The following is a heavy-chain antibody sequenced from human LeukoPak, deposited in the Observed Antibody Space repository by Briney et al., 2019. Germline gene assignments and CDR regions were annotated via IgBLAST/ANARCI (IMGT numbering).Heavy chain of an antibody. D-gene: IGHD6-6*01. J-gene: IGHJ4*02. Sequence: GGSLRLSCAASGFTFRNHWMHWVRQTPGKGLVWVSRISSDGSSTTYADSVKGRFTISRDNAKNTLYLQMNNLRAEDTAMYYCARDQRVTGRPDIDYWGQGTQIIVSS. V-gene: IGHV3-74*03. CDR2: ISSDGSST. CDR1: GFTFRNHW. CDR3: ARDQRVTGRPDIDY.